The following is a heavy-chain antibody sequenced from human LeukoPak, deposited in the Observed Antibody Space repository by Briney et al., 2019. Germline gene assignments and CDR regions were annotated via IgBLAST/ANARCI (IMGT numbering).Heavy chain of an antibody. V-gene: IGHV4-39*07. D-gene: IGHD6-19*01. Sequence: SETLSLTCTVSGGSISGSSYQWGWIRQPPGNGLEWIGSIYHSGSTYCNPSLNSRVTISVDTSKNQFSLKLSSVTAADTAVYYCAGYSSGSYWEAFDIWGQGAMVAVSS. CDR3: AGYSSGSYWEAFDI. CDR2: IYHSGST. J-gene: IGHJ3*02. CDR1: GGSISGSSYQ.